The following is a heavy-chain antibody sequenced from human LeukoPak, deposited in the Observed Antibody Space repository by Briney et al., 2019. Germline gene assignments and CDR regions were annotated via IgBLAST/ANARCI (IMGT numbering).Heavy chain of an antibody. CDR1: GGSISSYY. CDR2: IYTSGRT. V-gene: IGHV4-4*09. J-gene: IGHJ5*02. CDR3: ARHLNWFDP. Sequence: PSETLSLTCTLSGGSISSYYWSWIRPPPGKGLEWIGYIYTSGRTNYNSSLKSRVTISVDTSKNQSSLKLSSVTAADTAVYYCARHLNWFDPWGQGTLVTVSS.